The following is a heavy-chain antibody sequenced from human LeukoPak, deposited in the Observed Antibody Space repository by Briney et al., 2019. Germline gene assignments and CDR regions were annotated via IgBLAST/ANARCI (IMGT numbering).Heavy chain of an antibody. CDR3: ARVDLVGGATTIDY. Sequence: SQTLSLTCAISGDSVSSNSAAWNWIRQSPSRGLEWLGGTYYRSKWYNDYAVSVKSRITINPDTSKNQFSLQLNSVTPEDTAVCYCARVDLVGGATTIDYWGQGTLVTVSS. D-gene: IGHD1-26*01. CDR1: GDSVSSNSAA. CDR2: TYYRSKWYN. J-gene: IGHJ4*02. V-gene: IGHV6-1*01.